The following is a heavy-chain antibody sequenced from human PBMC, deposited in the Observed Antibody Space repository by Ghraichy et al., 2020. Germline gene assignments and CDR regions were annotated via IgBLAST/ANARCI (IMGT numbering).Heavy chain of an antibody. D-gene: IGHD3-3*01. J-gene: IGHJ5*02. CDR2: INHSGST. Sequence: ESLNISCAVYGGSFSGYYWSWIRQPPGKGLEWIGEINHSGSTNYNPSLKSRVTISVDTSKNQFSLKLSSVTAADTAVYYCARETISWEGSFDPWGQGTLVTVSS. CDR1: GGSFSGYY. V-gene: IGHV4-34*01. CDR3: ARETISWEGSFDP.